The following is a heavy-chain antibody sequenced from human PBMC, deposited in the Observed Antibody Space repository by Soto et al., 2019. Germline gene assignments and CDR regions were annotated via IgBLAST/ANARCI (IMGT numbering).Heavy chain of an antibody. J-gene: IGHJ3*02. D-gene: IGHD2-15*01. CDR2: IRSKANNYAT. CDR3: TRYCTGGNCNSNDAFDI. V-gene: IGHV3-73*01. CDR1: GFTFSGSA. Sequence: AGGSLRLSCAASGFTFSGSAMHWVRQASGKGLEWVGRIRSKANNYATAYAASVRGRFTISRDDSKNTAYLQMNSLKTEDTAVYYCTRYCTGGNCNSNDAFDIWGQGTMVTVSS.